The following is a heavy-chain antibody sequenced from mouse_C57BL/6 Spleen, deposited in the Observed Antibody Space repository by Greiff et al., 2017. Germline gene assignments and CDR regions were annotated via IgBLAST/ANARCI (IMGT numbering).Heavy chain of an antibody. J-gene: IGHJ4*01. CDR1: GYTFTSYW. Sequence: QVHVKQPGAELVKPGASVKMSCKASGYTFTSYWITWVKQRPGQGLEWIGDIYPGSGSTNYNEKFKSKATLTVDTSSSTAYMQLSSLTSEDSAVYYCARSYYSKGDAMDYWGQGTSVTVSS. D-gene: IGHD2-5*01. CDR2: IYPGSGST. CDR3: ARSYYSKGDAMDY. V-gene: IGHV1-55*01.